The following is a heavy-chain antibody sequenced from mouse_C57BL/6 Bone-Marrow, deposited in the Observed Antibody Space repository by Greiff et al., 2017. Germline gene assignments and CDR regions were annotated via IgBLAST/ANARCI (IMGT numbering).Heavy chain of an antibody. CDR2: IDPENGDT. CDR1: GFNIKDDY. CDR3: TRYYGNSYAIDY. D-gene: IGHD2-1*01. Sequence: EVMLVESGAELVRPGASVKLSCTASGFNIKDDYMHWVKQKPEKSLEWIGWIDPENGDTEYASKFQGKATITADTSSNTAYLQLSRLTSDDTAVYYCTRYYGNSYAIDYWGQGTSVTVSS. V-gene: IGHV14-4*01. J-gene: IGHJ4*01.